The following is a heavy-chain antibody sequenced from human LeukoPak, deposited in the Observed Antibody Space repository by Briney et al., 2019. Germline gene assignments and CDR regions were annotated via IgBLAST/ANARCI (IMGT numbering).Heavy chain of an antibody. CDR1: GGSISSDY. V-gene: IGHV4-59*08. CDR3: ARYGGSGWVIDN. J-gene: IGHJ4*02. Sequence: SETLSLTCTVSGGSISSDYWTWIRQPPTKGLEWIGYIYYNGATSYNPSLKSRVNMSVDTSKKHFSLKMTSVTAADTAVYYCARYGGSGWVIDNWGQGTLVTVSS. D-gene: IGHD6-19*01. CDR2: IYYNGAT.